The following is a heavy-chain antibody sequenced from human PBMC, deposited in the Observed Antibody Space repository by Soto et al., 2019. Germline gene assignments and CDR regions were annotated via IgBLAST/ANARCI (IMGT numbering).Heavy chain of an antibody. CDR1: GGTFSSYA. D-gene: IGHD3-3*01. V-gene: IGHV1-69*19. J-gene: IGHJ5*02. Sequence: QVQLVQSGAEVKKPGSSVKVSCKASGGTFSSYAISWVRQAPGQGLEWMGGIIPIFGTANYAQKFQGRVTITADESTGTAYMELSSVRSEDTAVYYCASRGDCWSGGNWFDPWGQGTLVTVSS. CDR3: ASRGDCWSGGNWFDP. CDR2: IIPIFGTA.